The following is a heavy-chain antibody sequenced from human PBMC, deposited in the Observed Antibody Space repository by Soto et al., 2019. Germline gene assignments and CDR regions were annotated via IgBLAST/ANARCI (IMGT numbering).Heavy chain of an antibody. J-gene: IGHJ4*02. CDR2: AHHSGRT. V-gene: IGHV4-4*02. Sequence: SETLSLTCTVSGDSMSSSNWWNWVRQPPGKGLEWIGEAHHSGRTNYNPSLKSRVTISVDRFQNHFSLQLTSVTAADTAVYYCARSEATALDYWGQGTLVTVSS. CDR1: GDSMSSSNW. CDR3: ARSEATALDY.